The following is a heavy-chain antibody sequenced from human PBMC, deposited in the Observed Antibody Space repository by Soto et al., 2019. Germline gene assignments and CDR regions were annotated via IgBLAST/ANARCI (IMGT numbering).Heavy chain of an antibody. V-gene: IGHV3-33*01. CDR1: EFTFSNYG. J-gene: IGHJ6*02. Sequence: QVQLVESGGGVVQPGRSLRLSCAASEFTFSNYGMHWVRQAPGKGLEWVAVILNDGSNRYHADSVKDRFTISRDNSKNTLSLQMNSLRAEDTAVYYCARDAEYSGNGMDVWGQGTTVTVS. CDR3: ARDAEYSGNGMDV. D-gene: IGHD3-10*01. CDR2: ILNDGSNR.